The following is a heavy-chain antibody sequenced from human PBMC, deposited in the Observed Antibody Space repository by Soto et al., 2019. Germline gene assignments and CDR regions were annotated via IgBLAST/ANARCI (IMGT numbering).Heavy chain of an antibody. CDR3: AREISYGSGTYLVH. D-gene: IGHD3-10*01. Sequence: VASVKVSCKASGYTFTSYGISWVRQAPGQGLEGMGWISAYNGNTNYAQKLKGRVTMTTDTSASTAYMELRSLRSDDTPVYYCAREISYGSGTYLVHWGPGTLLTVFS. V-gene: IGHV1-18*04. J-gene: IGHJ4*02. CDR1: GYTFTSYG. CDR2: ISAYNGNT.